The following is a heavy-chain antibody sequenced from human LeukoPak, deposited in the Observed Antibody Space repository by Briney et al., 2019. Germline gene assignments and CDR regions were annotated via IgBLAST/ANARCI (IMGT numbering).Heavy chain of an antibody. Sequence: PGGSLRLSCAASGFTFSSYEMNWVRQAPGKGLEGVSYISSSGTIIYYADSVKGRFTISRDSAKNSLSLQMNSLRAEDTAVYYCAKSMDILTGYLWSLDYWGQGTLVTVSS. CDR3: AKSMDILTGYLWSLDY. CDR1: GFTFSSYE. J-gene: IGHJ4*02. CDR2: ISSSGTII. D-gene: IGHD3-9*01. V-gene: IGHV3-48*03.